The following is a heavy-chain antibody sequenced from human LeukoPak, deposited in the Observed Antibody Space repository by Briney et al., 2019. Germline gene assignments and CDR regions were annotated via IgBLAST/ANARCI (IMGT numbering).Heavy chain of an antibody. CDR3: ARQDSSWGFIDY. J-gene: IGHJ4*02. V-gene: IGHV1-3*01. D-gene: IGHD6-13*01. CDR2: INAGNGNT. CDR1: GYTFTSYA. Sequence: ASAKVSCKASGYTFTSYAMHWVRQAPGQRLEWMGWINAGNGNTKYSQKFQGRVTITRDTSASTAYMELSSLRSEDTAVYYCARQDSSWGFIDYWGQGTLVTVSS.